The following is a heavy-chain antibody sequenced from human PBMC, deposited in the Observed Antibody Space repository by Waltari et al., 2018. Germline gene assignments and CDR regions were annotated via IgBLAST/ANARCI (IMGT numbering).Heavy chain of an antibody. CDR1: GFSFSIYA. CDR2: ISGGVDNT. CDR3: TRAAHGYGDWS. D-gene: IGHD2-21*02. J-gene: IGHJ5*01. Sequence: EVQLLESGGDLVQPGGSLRLSCAVSGFSFSIYAMSWVRQAPGKGPEWVAAISGGVDNTFYVDSVKGRFTISRDISTNTLFLEMSSLRVEDTALYYCTRAAHGYGDWSWGHGTLVTVSS. V-gene: IGHV3-23*01.